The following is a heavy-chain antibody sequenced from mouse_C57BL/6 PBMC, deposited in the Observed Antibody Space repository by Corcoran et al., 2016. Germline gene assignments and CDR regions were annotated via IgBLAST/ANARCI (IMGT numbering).Heavy chain of an antibody. Sequence: DVQVQESGLGLVKPSQYLSLTSSVTGYSITSGYCWNWIRQFPGNKLEWMGYISYDGSNNYNTSLKNRIYITRDTSKNQFFLKLNSVTTEDTATYYCARGRLRQYSFDYWGQGTTLTVSS. V-gene: IGHV3-6*01. J-gene: IGHJ2*01. CDR2: ISYDGSN. CDR3: ARGRLRQYSFDY. D-gene: IGHD2-4*01. CDR1: GYSITSGYC.